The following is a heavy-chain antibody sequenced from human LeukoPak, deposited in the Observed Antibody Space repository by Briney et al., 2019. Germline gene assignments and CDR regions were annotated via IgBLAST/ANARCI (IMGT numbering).Heavy chain of an antibody. J-gene: IGHJ4*02. CDR1: GFTFSDYY. Sequence: GGSLRLSCAASGFTFSDYYMAWIRQPPGKGLEWISYISYSSTYTNYADSVKGRFTISRDDARNSVFLPMNSLRAEDTAVYYCARIPANSYYFDYWGPGSLVTVSS. CDR2: ISYSSTYT. CDR3: ARIPANSYYFDY. V-gene: IGHV3-11*03.